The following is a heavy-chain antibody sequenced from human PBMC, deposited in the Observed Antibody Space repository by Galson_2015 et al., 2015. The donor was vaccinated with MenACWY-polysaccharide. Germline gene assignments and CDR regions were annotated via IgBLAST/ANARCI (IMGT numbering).Heavy chain of an antibody. J-gene: IGHJ2*01. Sequence: ETLSLTCTVSGGSISSHYWNWIRQPPGKGLEWVGYINYSGSTNHNPSLKSRVTMSVDTSKNQFSLNLTSVTDADTAVYYCARAIAVAGQRRDFDLWGRGTLVTVSS. D-gene: IGHD6-19*01. V-gene: IGHV4-59*11. CDR3: ARAIAVAGQRRDFDL. CDR2: INYSGST. CDR1: GGSISSHY.